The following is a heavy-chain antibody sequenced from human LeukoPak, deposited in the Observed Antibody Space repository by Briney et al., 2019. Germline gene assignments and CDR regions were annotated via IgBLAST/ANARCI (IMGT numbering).Heavy chain of an antibody. Sequence: GGSLRLSCVASGFTFSNYWMSWVRQAPGRGLELVANINRDGSEEYYVDSVKGRFTIPRDNTKNSLYVQMNSLKAEDTAVYYCARGDAFSGDHWGQGALVTVSS. CDR2: INRDGSEE. D-gene: IGHD2-2*01. CDR3: ARGDAFSGDH. V-gene: IGHV3-7*04. CDR1: GFTFSNYW. J-gene: IGHJ4*02.